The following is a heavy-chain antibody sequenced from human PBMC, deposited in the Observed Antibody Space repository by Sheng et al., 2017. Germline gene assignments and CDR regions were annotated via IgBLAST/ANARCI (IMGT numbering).Heavy chain of an antibody. CDR2: ISWNSGSI. D-gene: IGHD6-6*01. V-gene: IGHV3-9*01. Sequence: EVQLVESGGGLVQPGRSLRLSCAASGFTFDDYAMHWVRQAPGKGLEWVSGISWNSGSIGYADSVKGRFTISRDNAKNSLYLQMNSLRAEDTALYYCAKDIAARPSGPYYYYGMDVWGQGTTVTVSS. CDR1: GFTFDDYA. CDR3: AKDIAARPSGPYYYYGMDV. J-gene: IGHJ6*02.